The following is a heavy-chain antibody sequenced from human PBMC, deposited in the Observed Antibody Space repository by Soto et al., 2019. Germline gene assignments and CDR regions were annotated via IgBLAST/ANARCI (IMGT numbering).Heavy chain of an antibody. CDR3: ARDTPQYCSGGSCYEED. CDR2: IIPILGIA. J-gene: IGHJ4*02. Sequence: QVQLVQSGAEVKKPGSSVKVSCKASGGTFSSYTISWVRQAPGQGLEWMGRIIPILGIANSAQKFQGRVTITADKSTSTAYMELSSLRSEDTAVYYCARDTPQYCSGGSCYEEDWGQGNLVTVSS. CDR1: GGTFSSYT. V-gene: IGHV1-69*08. D-gene: IGHD2-15*01.